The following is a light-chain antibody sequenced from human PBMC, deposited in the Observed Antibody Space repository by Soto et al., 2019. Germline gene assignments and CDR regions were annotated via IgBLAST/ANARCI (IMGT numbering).Light chain of an antibody. V-gene: IGLV2-11*01. J-gene: IGLJ2*01. Sequence: QSALTQPRSVSGSPGQSVTISCTGTSSDVGGYDYVSWYQQHPGEAPKLMIYDISKRPSGVPDRFSGSKSGNTASLTISGLQAEDEADYYCCSYAGRPLFGGGTQLTVL. CDR3: CSYAGRPL. CDR2: DIS. CDR1: SSDVGGYDY.